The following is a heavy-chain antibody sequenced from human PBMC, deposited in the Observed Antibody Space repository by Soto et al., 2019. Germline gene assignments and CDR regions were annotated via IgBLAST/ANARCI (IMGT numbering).Heavy chain of an antibody. CDR1: GFTFSSYG. CDR2: ICYDGSRR. Sequence: PGGSLRLSCATSGFTFSSYGMHWVRQAPGKGLEGVGVICYDGSRRFYAYSVKVRLTISRDSYVNTLYLHMNSLSADDTAVYYCARDQLERLKPRETSYFDXWGQGTLVTVSX. CDR3: ARDQLERLKPRETSYFDX. V-gene: IGHV3-33*01. J-gene: IGHJ4*02. D-gene: IGHD1-1*01.